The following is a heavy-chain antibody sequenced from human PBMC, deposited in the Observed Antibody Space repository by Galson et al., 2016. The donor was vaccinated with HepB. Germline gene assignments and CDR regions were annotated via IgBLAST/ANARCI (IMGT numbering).Heavy chain of an antibody. D-gene: IGHD2-15*01. CDR1: GFSFSNYG. J-gene: IGHJ6*02. V-gene: IGHV3-30*18. CDR3: AKDYCSDTCHLGRWNV. CDR2: VSYGGSKN. Sequence: SLRLSCAASGFSFSNYGMHWVRQAPGKGLEWVAGVSYGGSKNYYVDSVKGRFTISRDNSKNTLYLQVNSLRPEDTAIYYCAKDYCSDTCHLGRWNVWGQGTPVTDSS.